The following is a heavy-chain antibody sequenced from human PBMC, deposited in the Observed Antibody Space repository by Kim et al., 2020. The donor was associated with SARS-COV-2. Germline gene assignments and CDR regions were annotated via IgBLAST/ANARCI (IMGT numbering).Heavy chain of an antibody. CDR1: GFTFSTNG. D-gene: IGHD1-26*01. CDR2: ICYDGCEN. CDR3: TSVSGSGSHNAYFDY. Sequence: GGSLRLSCAASGFTFSTNGMHWVRQAPGKGLEWVAVICYDGCENDYADYVKGRFTVSRDNSKNTLYLQLNSVRAEDTALYFCTSVSGSGSHNAYFDYWGQGTLVTVSS. J-gene: IGHJ4*02. V-gene: IGHV3-33*01.